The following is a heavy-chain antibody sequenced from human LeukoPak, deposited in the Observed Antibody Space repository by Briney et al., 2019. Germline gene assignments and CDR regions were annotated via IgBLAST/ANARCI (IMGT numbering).Heavy chain of an antibody. CDR1: GGSISSYY. CDR3: ARGYYGSGSYYNLFDY. V-gene: IGHV4-59*01. Sequence: PSETLSLTCTVSGGSISSYYWSWIRQPPGKELEWIGYIYYSGSTNYNPSLKSRVTISVDTSKNQFSLKLSSVTAADTAVYYCARGYYGSGSYYNLFDYWGQGTLVTVSS. CDR2: IYYSGST. J-gene: IGHJ4*02. D-gene: IGHD3-10*01.